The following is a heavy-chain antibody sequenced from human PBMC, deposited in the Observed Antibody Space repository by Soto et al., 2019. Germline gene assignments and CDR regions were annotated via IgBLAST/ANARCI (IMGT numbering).Heavy chain of an antibody. V-gene: IGHV1-46*03. CDR3: TREAYSGYGTDAFDI. CDR2: INPRDGST. Sequence: QVQLVQSGAEVKKPGASVKVSCKASGYTFITYYMHWVRQAPGPGLEWMGIINPRDGSTSYPQKFQGRVTMTRDTSTRTVYMELSSLRSEDTAVYYCTREAYSGYGTDAFDIWGQGTMVTVSA. D-gene: IGHD5-12*01. J-gene: IGHJ3*02. CDR1: GYTFITYY.